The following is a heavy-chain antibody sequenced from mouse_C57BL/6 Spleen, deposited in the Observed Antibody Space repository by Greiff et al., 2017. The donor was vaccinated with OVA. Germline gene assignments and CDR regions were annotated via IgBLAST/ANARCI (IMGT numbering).Heavy chain of an antibody. CDR2: ISSGGSYT. D-gene: IGHD1-1*01. CDR1: GFTFSSYG. V-gene: IGHV5-6*01. CDR3: ASFRYQGFAY. Sequence: EVHLVESGGDLVKPGGSLKLSCAASGFTFSSYGMSWVRQTPDKRLEWVATISSGGSYTYYPDSVKGRFTISRDNAKNTLYLQMSSLKSEDTAMYYCASFRYQGFAYWGQGTLVTVSA. J-gene: IGHJ3*01.